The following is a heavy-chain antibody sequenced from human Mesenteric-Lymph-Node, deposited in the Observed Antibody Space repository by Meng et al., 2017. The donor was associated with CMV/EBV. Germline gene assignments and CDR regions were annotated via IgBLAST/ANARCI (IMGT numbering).Heavy chain of an antibody. J-gene: IGHJ4*02. CDR2: IIYDGSNK. CDR3: ARDRGIVGATMFAY. V-gene: IGHV3-30-3*01. CDR1: GFTFSSYP. Sequence: SGFTFSSYPMHWVRQAPGKGLDWVALIIYDGSNKYYADSVKGRFTISRDNSKNTLFLQMNSLRDEDTAVYYCARDRGIVGATMFAYWGQGTLVTVSS. D-gene: IGHD1-26*01.